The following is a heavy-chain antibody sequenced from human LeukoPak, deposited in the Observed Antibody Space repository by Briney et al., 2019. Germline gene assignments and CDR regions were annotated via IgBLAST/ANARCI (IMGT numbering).Heavy chain of an antibody. CDR2: ISSNGGIT. D-gene: IGHD3-22*01. CDR3: ARDFYYDSSGPYFYYGMDV. J-gene: IGHJ6*02. CDR1: GFTFSSYA. V-gene: IGHV3-64*01. Sequence: GGSLRLSCAASGFTFSSYALHWVRRAPGKGLEYVSGISSNGGITYYANSVQGRFTISRDNSKNTLYLQMGSLGAEDMAVYYCARDFYYDSSGPYFYYGMDVWGQGTTVTVSS.